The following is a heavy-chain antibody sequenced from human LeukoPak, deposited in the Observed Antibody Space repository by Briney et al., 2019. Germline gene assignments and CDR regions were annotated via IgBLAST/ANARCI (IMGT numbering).Heavy chain of an antibody. Sequence: SETLSLTCTVSGGSIGNFYWTWVRQPPGKGLEWIGFVTYSGSTNYNPSLKNRVTISVDTSKNQFSLKPSSVTAADTAVYYCARGFRRYDILTEESDAFDIWGQGTMVTVSS. D-gene: IGHD3-9*01. CDR1: GGSIGNFY. V-gene: IGHV4-59*12. J-gene: IGHJ3*02. CDR3: ARGFRRYDILTEESDAFDI. CDR2: VTYSGST.